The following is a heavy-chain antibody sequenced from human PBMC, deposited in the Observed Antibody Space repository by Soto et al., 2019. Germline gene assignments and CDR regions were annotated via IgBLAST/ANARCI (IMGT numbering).Heavy chain of an antibody. J-gene: IGHJ6*02. CDR3: AGGGVYYYYYGMDV. CDR2: INSDGSST. Sequence: GGSLRLSCAASGFTFSSYWMHWVRQAPGKGLVWVSRINSDGSSTSYADSVKGRFTISRDNAKNTLYLQMNSLRAEDTAVYYCAGGGVYYYYYGMDVWGQGTTVTVS. D-gene: IGHD3-10*01. V-gene: IGHV3-74*01. CDR1: GFTFSSYW.